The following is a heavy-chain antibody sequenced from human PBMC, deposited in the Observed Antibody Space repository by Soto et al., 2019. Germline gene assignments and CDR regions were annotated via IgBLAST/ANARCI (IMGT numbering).Heavy chain of an antibody. CDR3: ASGATVVTRSYYYYYGMDA. V-gene: IGHV1-18*01. CDR1: GYPLTSYG. CDR2: ISAYNGNT. Sequence: GXSVKVSCTASGYPLTSYGIIWVRQAPGQGLEWMGWISAYNGNTNYAQKLQCRVTMTTDTSTSTAYMELRSLRSDDTAVYYCASGATVVTRSYYYYYGMDAWGQGTTVTVSS. J-gene: IGHJ6*02. D-gene: IGHD4-17*01.